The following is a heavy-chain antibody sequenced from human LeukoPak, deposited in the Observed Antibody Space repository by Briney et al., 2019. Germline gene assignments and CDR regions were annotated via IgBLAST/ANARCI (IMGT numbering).Heavy chain of an antibody. Sequence: GGSLRLSCAASGFTFSDYSVNWVRQAPGKGLEWISYIGIDSGNTNYADSVKGRFTISGDKAKNSLYLQMNSLRVEDTAVYYCARDYKYAFDNWGQGTLVTVSS. CDR1: GFTFSDYS. CDR3: ARDYKYAFDN. CDR2: IGIDSGNT. J-gene: IGHJ4*02. V-gene: IGHV3-48*01. D-gene: IGHD5-24*01.